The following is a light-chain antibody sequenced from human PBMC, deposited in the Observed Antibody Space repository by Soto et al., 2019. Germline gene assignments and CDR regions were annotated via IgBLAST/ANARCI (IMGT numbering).Light chain of an antibody. J-gene: IGKJ1*01. CDR2: GAS. V-gene: IGKV3-15*01. CDR1: QSVSSN. Sequence: EIVMTQSPATLSVSPGERATLSCRAGQSVSSNLAWYQQKPGQAPRLLIYGASTRATGIPARFSGSGSGTEFTLTISSLQSEDFAVYYCQQYNNWPSGTFGQGTKVDIK. CDR3: QQYNNWPSGT.